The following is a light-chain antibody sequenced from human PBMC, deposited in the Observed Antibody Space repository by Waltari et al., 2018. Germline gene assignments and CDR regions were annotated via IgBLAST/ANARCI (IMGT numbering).Light chain of an antibody. CDR3: AAWDNSLSGWV. CDR2: RND. CDR1: SSNIGNHY. J-gene: IGLJ3*02. V-gene: IGLV1-47*01. Sequence: QSVLTQPPSASGTPGQRVTISCSGISSNIGNHYVFWYQQLPGTAPKLLIYRNDQRPSGVPDRFSGSKSVTSASLAIGGLRSEDEADYHCAAWDNSLSGWVFGEGTKLTVL.